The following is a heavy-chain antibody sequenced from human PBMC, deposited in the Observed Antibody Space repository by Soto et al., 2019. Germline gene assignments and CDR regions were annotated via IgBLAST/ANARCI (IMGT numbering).Heavy chain of an antibody. J-gene: IGHJ4*02. D-gene: IGHD6-19*01. V-gene: IGHV3-30*18. CDR1: GFTFSSYG. CDR3: AKDRSGWSTGFDY. CDR2: ISYDGSNK. Sequence: GGSLRLSCVSPGFTFSSYGMHWVRQAPGKGLEWVAVISYDGSNKYYADSVKGRFTISRDNSKNTLYLQMNSLRAEDTAVYYCAKDRSGWSTGFDYWGQGTLVTVSS.